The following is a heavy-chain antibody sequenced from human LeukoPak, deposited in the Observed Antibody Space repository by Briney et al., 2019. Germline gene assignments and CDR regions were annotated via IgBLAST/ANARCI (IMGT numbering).Heavy chain of an antibody. V-gene: IGHV3-48*02. CDR2: ISSRSSTI. D-gene: IGHD2-15*01. Sequence: GGSLRLSCAASGFTFSNYNMNWVRQAPGKGLEWISYISSRSSTIYYADSVKGRFTISRDNAKNSLYLQMNSLRDEDTAVYYCARGCSGGSCFGDFDYWGQGTLGTVSS. J-gene: IGHJ4*02. CDR3: ARGCSGGSCFGDFDY. CDR1: GFTFSNYN.